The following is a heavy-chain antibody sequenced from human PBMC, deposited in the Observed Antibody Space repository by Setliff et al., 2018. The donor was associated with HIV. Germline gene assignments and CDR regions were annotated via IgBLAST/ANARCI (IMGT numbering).Heavy chain of an antibody. CDR3: AKGYFDWLRAGTFDY. CDR1: DSGTYY. D-gene: IGHD3-9*01. J-gene: IGHJ4*02. Sequence: PSETLSLTCTVSDSGTYYWSWIRQPAGKGLEWIGRVSSRGDTNYNPSLKSRVTMSVDTSKNQFSLKLTSVTASDTAVYYCAKGYFDWLRAGTFDYWGQGSLVTVSS. CDR2: VSSRGDT. V-gene: IGHV4-4*07.